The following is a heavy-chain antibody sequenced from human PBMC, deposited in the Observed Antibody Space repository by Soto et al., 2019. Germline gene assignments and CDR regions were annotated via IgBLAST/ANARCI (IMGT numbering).Heavy chain of an antibody. CDR1: GFSFGDYA. D-gene: IGHD2-21*02. CDR2: ISWKSGSI. V-gene: IGHV3-9*01. CDR3: AKSKGGTANGLDV. J-gene: IGHJ6*02. Sequence: EVQLVESGGDLVQPGRSLRLSCAASGFSFGDYAMHWVRQAPGKGLEWVSGISWKSGSIGYADSVKGRFTISRDNAKISLYLQMNSLRAEDTALYYCAKSKGGTANGLDVWGQGTTVTVSS.